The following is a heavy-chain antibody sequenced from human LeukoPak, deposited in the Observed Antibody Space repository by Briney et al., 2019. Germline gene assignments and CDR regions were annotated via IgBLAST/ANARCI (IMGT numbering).Heavy chain of an antibody. J-gene: IGHJ1*01. CDR2: INPDGRDT. CDR1: GFTFNRCW. D-gene: IGHD2-21*02. Sequence: GGSLRLSCVVSGFTFNRCWMNWVRQAPGKGLEWVAHINPDGRDTYYVDSVKGRFTISRDNAQNSMYLQMNSLRVEDTAVYYRTSWGDTTAEYFQRWGQGTLVTVSS. CDR3: TSWGDTTAEYFQR. V-gene: IGHV3-7*01.